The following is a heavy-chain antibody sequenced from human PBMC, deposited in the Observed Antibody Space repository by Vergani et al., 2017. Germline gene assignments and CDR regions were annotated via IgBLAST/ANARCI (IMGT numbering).Heavy chain of an antibody. CDR3: ARGVRDIVATKGVDYFDY. CDR1: GGSISSYY. Sequence: QVQLQESGPGLVKPSETLSLTCTVSGGSISSYYWSWIRQPPGKGLEWIGYIYYSGSTNYNPSLKSRVTISVDTSKNLFSLKLSSVTAADTAVYCCARGVRDIVATKGVDYFDYWGQGTLVTVSA. V-gene: IGHV4-59*01. D-gene: IGHD5-12*01. CDR2: IYYSGST. J-gene: IGHJ4*02.